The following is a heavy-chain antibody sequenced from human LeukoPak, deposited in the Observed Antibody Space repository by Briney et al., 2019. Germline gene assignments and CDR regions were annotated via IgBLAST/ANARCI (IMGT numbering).Heavy chain of an antibody. J-gene: IGHJ6*03. CDR1: GGTFSSYA. CDR3: ARSRSPGYYYYMDV. D-gene: IGHD6-19*01. V-gene: IGHV1-69*13. Sequence: GASVKVSCKASGGTFSSYAISWVRQAPGQGLEWMGGIIPIFGTANYAQKFQGRATITADESTSTAYMELSSLRSEDTAVYYCARSRSPGYYYYMDVWGKGTTVTISS. CDR2: IIPIFGTA.